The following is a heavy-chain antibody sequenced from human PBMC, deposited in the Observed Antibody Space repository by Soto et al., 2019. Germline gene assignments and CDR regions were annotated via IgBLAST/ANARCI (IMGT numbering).Heavy chain of an antibody. D-gene: IGHD2-2*01. Sequence: ASVKVSCKASGYTFTSYGISWVRQAPGQGLEWMGWINAYNGNTKYSQKFQGRVTITRDTSASTAYMELSSLRSEDTAVYYCARALYCSSTSCSNPGKNWFDPWGQGTLVTVSS. CDR1: GYTFTSYG. J-gene: IGHJ5*02. CDR2: INAYNGNT. CDR3: ARALYCSSTSCSNPGKNWFDP. V-gene: IGHV1-18*01.